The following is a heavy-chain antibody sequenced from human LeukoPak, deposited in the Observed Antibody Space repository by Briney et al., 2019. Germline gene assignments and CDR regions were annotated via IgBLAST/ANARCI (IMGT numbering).Heavy chain of an antibody. V-gene: IGHV4-59*08. Sequence: SETLSLTCTVSGDSISSYYWSWIRQPPGKGLEWIGYVYYSGSTNYNPSLKSRVTISIDTSKNQFSLKLSSVTAADTAVYYCARRRDYFDYWGQGTLVTVSS. CDR1: GDSISSYY. J-gene: IGHJ4*02. CDR3: ARRRDYFDY. CDR2: VYYSGST.